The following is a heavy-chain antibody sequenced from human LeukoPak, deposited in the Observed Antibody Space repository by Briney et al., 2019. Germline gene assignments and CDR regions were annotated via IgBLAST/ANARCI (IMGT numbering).Heavy chain of an antibody. CDR3: AKDRYSGKYYFDY. J-gene: IGHJ4*02. D-gene: IGHD5-12*01. Sequence: GGSLRLSCTGSGFTFSRYSMNWVRQAPGKGLEWVSSISSSSSYIYYAASVKGRFTISRDNAKNSLFLQMNSLRAEDTAVYYCAKDRYSGKYYFDYWGQGTLVTVSS. CDR2: ISSSSSYI. CDR1: GFTFSRYS. V-gene: IGHV3-21*01.